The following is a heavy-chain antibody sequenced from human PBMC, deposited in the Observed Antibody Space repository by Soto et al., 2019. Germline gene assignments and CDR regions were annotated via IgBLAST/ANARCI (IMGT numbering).Heavy chain of an antibody. J-gene: IGHJ6*02. CDR3: ARDRDSGSYDYYYGMDV. D-gene: IGHD1-26*01. CDR1: GFTFSSYA. Sequence: QVQLVESGGGVVQPGRSLRLSCAASGFTFSSYAMHWVRQAPGKGLEWVAVISYDGSNKYYADSVKGRFTISRDNSKNTLYLKMNSLRAEDTAVYYCARDRDSGSYDYYYGMDVWGQGTTVTVSS. V-gene: IGHV3-30-3*01. CDR2: ISYDGSNK.